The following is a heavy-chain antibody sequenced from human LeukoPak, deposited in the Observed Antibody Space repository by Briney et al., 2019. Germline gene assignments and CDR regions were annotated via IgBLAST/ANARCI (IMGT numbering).Heavy chain of an antibody. CDR3: ARAGGVVGAAPGSGDFDC. V-gene: IGHV4-4*02. CDR2: IYHSGST. Sequence: NPSGTLSLTCAVSGASMSSFTWWSWVRQPPGKGLEWIGEIYHSGSTNYNSSLKSRVTISVDKSKNQFSLKLSSVTAADTAVYYCARAGGVVGAAPGSGDFDCWGQGTLVTVSS. D-gene: IGHD1-26*01. CDR1: GASMSSFTW. J-gene: IGHJ4*02.